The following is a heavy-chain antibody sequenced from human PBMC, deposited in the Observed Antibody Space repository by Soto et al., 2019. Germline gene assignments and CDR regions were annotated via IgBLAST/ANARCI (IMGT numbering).Heavy chain of an antibody. Sequence: SETLSLTCTVSGGSISSYYWTWIRQPPGKGLEWIGFMYNSGSTHYNPSLKSRVTISLDTSRSQFSLDLGTETAADTAVYYCASKGYHYGSGSYPLDYWGQGTMVTVSS. CDR2: MYNSGST. J-gene: IGHJ4*02. D-gene: IGHD3-10*01. CDR1: GGSISSYY. V-gene: IGHV4-59*08. CDR3: ASKGYHYGSGSYPLDY.